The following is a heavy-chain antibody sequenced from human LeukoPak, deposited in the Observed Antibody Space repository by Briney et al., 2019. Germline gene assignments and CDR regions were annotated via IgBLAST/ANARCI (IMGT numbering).Heavy chain of an antibody. CDR3: ATAVASSSGWYADY. J-gene: IGHJ4*02. CDR2: ISWNSGSI. D-gene: IGHD6-19*01. V-gene: IGHV3-23*01. Sequence: GGSLRPSCAASGFTFSSYAMSWVRQAPGKGLEWVSGISWNSGSIGYADSVKGRFTISRDNAKNTLYLQMNSLRAEDTAVYYCATAVASSSGWYADYWGQGTLVTVSS. CDR1: GFTFSSYA.